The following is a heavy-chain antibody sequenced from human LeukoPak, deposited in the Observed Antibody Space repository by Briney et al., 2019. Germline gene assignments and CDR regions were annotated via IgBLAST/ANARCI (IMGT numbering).Heavy chain of an antibody. CDR2: IIPIFGIA. CDR1: GGTFSSYA. V-gene: IGHV1-69*04. J-gene: IGHJ4*02. CDR3: ASGTTVVTALDY. D-gene: IGHD4-23*01. Sequence: SVKVSCKASGGTFSSYAISWVRQAPGQGLEWMGRIIPIFGIANYAQKFQGRVTITADKSTSTAYMELSSLRSEDTAVYYCASGTTVVTALDYWGQGTLVTASS.